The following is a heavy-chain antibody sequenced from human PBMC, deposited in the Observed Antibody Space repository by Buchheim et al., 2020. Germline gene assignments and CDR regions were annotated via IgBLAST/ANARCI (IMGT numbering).Heavy chain of an antibody. Sequence: QVQLVESGGGVVQPGRSLRLSCAASGFTFSSYAMHWVRQAPGKGLEWVAVISYDGSNKYYADSVKGRFTISRDNSKNTLYLQMNSLRAEDTAVYYCARDLWVVIAMSNYYGMDVWDQGTT. D-gene: IGHD2-21*01. CDR2: ISYDGSNK. V-gene: IGHV3-30*04. CDR3: ARDLWVVIAMSNYYGMDV. J-gene: IGHJ6*02. CDR1: GFTFSSYA.